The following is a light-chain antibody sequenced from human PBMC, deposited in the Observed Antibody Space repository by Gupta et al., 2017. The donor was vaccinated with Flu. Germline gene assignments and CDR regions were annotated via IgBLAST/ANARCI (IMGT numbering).Light chain of an antibody. Sequence: TSSCTPSGGSIARSYVKCFQHRPAASPTTVMYDDDQRLSGVPDRFSGSTARSTNSASLTIFDLKTEDADDYYCQSHATSNRFVFGTGTKVTVL. V-gene: IGLV6-57*01. J-gene: IGLJ1*01. CDR3: QSHATSNRFV. CDR2: DDD. CDR1: GGSIARSY.